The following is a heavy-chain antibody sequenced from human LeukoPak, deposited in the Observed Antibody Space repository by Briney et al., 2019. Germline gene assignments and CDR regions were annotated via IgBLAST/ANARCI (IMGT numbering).Heavy chain of an antibody. V-gene: IGHV4-39*01. CDR1: GGSISSSSYY. J-gene: IGHJ4*02. CDR3: ASNYDSSGYYSNYFDY. CDR2: IYYSGST. Sequence: PSETLSLTCTVSGGSISSSSYYWGWIRQPPGKGLEWIGSIYYSGSTYYNPSLKSRVTISVDTSKNQFSLKLSSVTAADTAVYYCASNYDSSGYYSNYFDYWGQGTLVTVSS. D-gene: IGHD3-22*01.